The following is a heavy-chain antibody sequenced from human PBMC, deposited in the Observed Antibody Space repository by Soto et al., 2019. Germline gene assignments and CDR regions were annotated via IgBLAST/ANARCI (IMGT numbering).Heavy chain of an antibody. D-gene: IGHD2-2*01. CDR2: ISSGGFIT. V-gene: IGHV3-11*01. J-gene: IGHJ6*02. Sequence: GSLRLSCAASGFPFSDYYMSWIRQAPGKGLEWVSYISSGGFITYYADSVKGRFTTSWDKAKNSLYLQMNTLSANDTAVYYCATGVVPATKWGYYSYGLDVWGQGTTVTVSS. CDR3: ATGVVPATKWGYYSYGLDV. CDR1: GFPFSDYY.